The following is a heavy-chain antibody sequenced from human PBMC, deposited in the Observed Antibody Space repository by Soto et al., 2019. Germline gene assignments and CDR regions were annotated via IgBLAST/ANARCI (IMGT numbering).Heavy chain of an antibody. J-gene: IGHJ4*02. CDR3: ATGGDTANNGD. CDR2: ISDRGDST. V-gene: IGHV3-23*01. Sequence: GGSLRLSCVPSGFTFNNYAMTWVRQAPGKGLEWVSSISDRGDSTFHADSVKGRFTISRDNSKNTVYLQMNSLRVEDTAVYYCATGGDTANNGDRGQGILVTVSS. CDR1: GFTFNNYA. D-gene: IGHD5-18*01.